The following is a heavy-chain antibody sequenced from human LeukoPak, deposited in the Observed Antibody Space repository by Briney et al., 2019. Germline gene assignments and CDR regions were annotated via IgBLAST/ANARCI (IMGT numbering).Heavy chain of an antibody. D-gene: IGHD3-10*01. V-gene: IGHV1-2*02. Sequence: GASVMVSCKASGYIFSGYYMHWVRQAPGQGLEWMGWINVNSGGTNYAPKFQGRVTMTRDTSISTAYMELSRLGSDDTAIYYCATIKVGVVDYWGQGTLVTVSS. CDR3: ATIKVGVVDY. CDR1: GYIFSGYY. CDR2: INVNSGGT. J-gene: IGHJ4*02.